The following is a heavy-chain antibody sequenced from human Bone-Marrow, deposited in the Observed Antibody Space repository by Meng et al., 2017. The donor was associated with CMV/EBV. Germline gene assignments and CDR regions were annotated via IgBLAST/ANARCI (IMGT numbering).Heavy chain of an antibody. CDR2: SSHSGAT. CDR1: GASLSGYY. Sequence: SETLSLTSALYGASLSGYYWGWIRHSPGKGLEWIGESSHSGATNYNPSLKSRVTISLDKSKNQFSLRLTSVTVADTAVYYCVSINQELAVAGDFLGQGTLVTVSS. D-gene: IGHD6-13*01. CDR3: VSINQELAVAGDF. J-gene: IGHJ4*02. V-gene: IGHV4-34*01.